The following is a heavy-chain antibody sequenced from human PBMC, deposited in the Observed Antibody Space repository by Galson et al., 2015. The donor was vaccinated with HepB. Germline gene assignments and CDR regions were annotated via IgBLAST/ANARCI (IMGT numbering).Heavy chain of an antibody. J-gene: IGHJ4*02. CDR3: ARDFWSGYSSLFDY. D-gene: IGHD3-3*01. CDR1: GATYSTSW. CDR2: IKEDESVK. V-gene: IGHV3-7*01. Sequence: SLRLSCAASGATYSTSWMSWVRQAPGKGLEWVANIKEDESVKYYADSVKGRFTISRDNAKKSLYLQMNSLRAEDTAVYYCARDFWSGYSSLFDYWGQGTLVTVSS.